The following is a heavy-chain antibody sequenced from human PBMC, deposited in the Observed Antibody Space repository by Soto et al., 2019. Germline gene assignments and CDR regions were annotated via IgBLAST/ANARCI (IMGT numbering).Heavy chain of an antibody. Sequence: PGGSLRLSCAASGFTFSSYWMHWVRQAPGKGLVWVSRGNSDGSRTSYADSVKGRFTISRDNAKNTLYLQMNSLRAEDTAVYYCVRETSRSGGMDVWGQGTKVTVSS. CDR1: GFTFSSYW. CDR2: GNSDGSRT. J-gene: IGHJ6*02. V-gene: IGHV3-74*01. D-gene: IGHD6-19*01. CDR3: VRETSRSGGMDV.